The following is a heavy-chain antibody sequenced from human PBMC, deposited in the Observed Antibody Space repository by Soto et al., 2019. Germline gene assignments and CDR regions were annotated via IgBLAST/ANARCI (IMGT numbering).Heavy chain of an antibody. J-gene: IGHJ3*02. D-gene: IGHD6-6*01. Sequence: QVQLVQSGAEVKKPGSSVKVSCKASGGTFSSYAISWVRQAPGQGLEWMGGIIPIFGTANYAQKFQGRVTINEDESTRTAYMELSRLRSEDTAVYYCARASSSRRSGNAFDIWGQGTMVTVSS. V-gene: IGHV1-69*01. CDR3: ARASSSRRSGNAFDI. CDR2: IIPIFGTA. CDR1: GGTFSSYA.